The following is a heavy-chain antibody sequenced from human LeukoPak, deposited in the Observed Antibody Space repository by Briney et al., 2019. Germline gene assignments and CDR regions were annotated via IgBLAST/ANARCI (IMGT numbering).Heavy chain of an antibody. J-gene: IGHJ6*03. V-gene: IGHV1-2*02. CDR1: GYTFTGYY. CDR3: ARDVEMATITSYYYYYMDV. CDR2: INPNSGGT. Sequence: GASVKVSCKASGYTFTGYYMHWVRQAPGQGLEWMGWINPNSGGTNYAQKFQGRVTMTRDTSISTAYMELSRLRSDDTAVYYCARDVEMATITSYYYYYMDVWGKGTTVTISS. D-gene: IGHD5-24*01.